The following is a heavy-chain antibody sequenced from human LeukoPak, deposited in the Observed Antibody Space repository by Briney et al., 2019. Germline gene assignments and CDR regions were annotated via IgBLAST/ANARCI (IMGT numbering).Heavy chain of an antibody. J-gene: IGHJ4*02. CDR3: ARERGEEYSSGWYKTNFFDT. V-gene: IGHV4-39*07. CDR2: GDYSGGT. CDR1: SDFFSSVTDY. D-gene: IGHD6-19*01. Sequence: SETLSLTCTVSSDFFSSVTDYWAWIRQPPGKGLEWIASGDYSGGTYYNPSLESRVAISADMSKNQISLKLSSVTAADTDLYYCARERGEEYSSGWYKTNFFDTWGQGTRVTVSS.